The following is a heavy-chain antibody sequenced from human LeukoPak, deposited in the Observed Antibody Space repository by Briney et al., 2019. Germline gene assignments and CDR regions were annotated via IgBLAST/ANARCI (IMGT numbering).Heavy chain of an antibody. CDR1: GGSISSGGYY. J-gene: IGHJ5*02. D-gene: IGHD2-15*01. Sequence: PSETLSLTCTVSGGSISSGGYYWSWIRQHPGKGLEWIGYIYYSGSTYYNPSLKSRVTIPVDTSKNQFSLKLSSVTAADTAVYYCARDRAREVAWASSGFDPWGQGTLVTVSS. CDR2: IYYSGST. CDR3: ARDRAREVAWASSGFDP. V-gene: IGHV4-31*03.